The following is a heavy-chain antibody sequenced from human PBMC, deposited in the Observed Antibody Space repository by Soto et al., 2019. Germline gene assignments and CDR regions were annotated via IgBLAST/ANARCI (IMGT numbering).Heavy chain of an antibody. Sequence: QVQLMQSGAEVKKPGSSVKVSCKASGGTFSTSAISWVRQAPGEGLEWVGGIMPVFATPDYAQKFQGRVTISADESTTTDYLELTSPTTDDTAVYYCARDKDRQQLGGNYYYILDVWGQGTAITVSS. D-gene: IGHD3-3*02. CDR2: IMPVFATP. CDR1: GGTFSTSA. V-gene: IGHV1-69*12. CDR3: ARDKDRQQLGGNYYYILDV. J-gene: IGHJ6*02.